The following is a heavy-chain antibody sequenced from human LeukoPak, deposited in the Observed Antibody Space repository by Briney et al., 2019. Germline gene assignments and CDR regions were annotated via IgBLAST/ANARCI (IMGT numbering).Heavy chain of an antibody. D-gene: IGHD3-22*01. Sequence: SETLSLTCTVSGGSISSYYWSWIRQPAGKGLEWIGRIYTSGSTNYNPSLKSRVTMSVDTSKNQFSLKLSSVTAADTAVYYCARELTYYYDSSGYSLGYFQHWGQGTLVTVSP. CDR1: GGSISSYY. V-gene: IGHV4-4*07. CDR3: ARELTYYYDSSGYSLGYFQH. J-gene: IGHJ1*01. CDR2: IYTSGST.